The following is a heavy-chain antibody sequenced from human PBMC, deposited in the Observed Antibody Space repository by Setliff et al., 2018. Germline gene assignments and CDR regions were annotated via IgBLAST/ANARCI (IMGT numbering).Heavy chain of an antibody. CDR2: INTNTGNP. CDR1: GYTVSTYA. CDR3: ARGSRFGTIVYRGDYYLDV. D-gene: IGHD3-10*01. J-gene: IGHJ6*03. V-gene: IGHV7-4-1*02. Sequence: ASGKVSCKGSGYTVSTYAIIWMRQAPGQGLEWMGWINTNTGNPSYAQGFTGRFVFSLDTSVSTAYLQISSLKAEDTAIYYCARGSRFGTIVYRGDYYLDVWGKGTTVTV.